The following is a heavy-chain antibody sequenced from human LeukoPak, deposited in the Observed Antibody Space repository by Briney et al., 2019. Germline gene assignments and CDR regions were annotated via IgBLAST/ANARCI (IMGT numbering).Heavy chain of an antibody. CDR2: ISGSGGST. D-gene: IGHD3-3*01. J-gene: IGHJ6*02. Sequence: GGSLRLSCAASGFTFSSYAMSWVRQAPGKGLEWVSAISGSGGSTYYADSVKGRFTISRDNSKNTLYLQMNSLRAEDTAVYYCARERVVDFWSGYYLDGMDVWGQGTTVTVSS. V-gene: IGHV3-23*01. CDR1: GFTFSSYA. CDR3: ARERVVDFWSGYYLDGMDV.